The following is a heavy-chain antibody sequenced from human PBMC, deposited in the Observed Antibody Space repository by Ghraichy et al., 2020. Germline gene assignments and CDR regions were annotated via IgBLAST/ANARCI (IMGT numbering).Heavy chain of an antibody. J-gene: IGHJ6*02. Sequence: SVKVSCKASGGTFSSYAISWVRQAPGQGLEWMGGIIPIFGTANYAQKFQGRVTITADESTSTAYMELSSLRTEDTAVYYCARYYYDSRYGMDVWGQGTTVTVSS. CDR3: ARYYYDSRYGMDV. CDR1: GGTFSSYA. D-gene: IGHD3-22*01. CDR2: IIPIFGTA. V-gene: IGHV1-69*13.